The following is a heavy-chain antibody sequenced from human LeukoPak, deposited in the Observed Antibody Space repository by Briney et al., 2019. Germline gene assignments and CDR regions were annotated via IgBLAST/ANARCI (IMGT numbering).Heavy chain of an antibody. CDR2: INHGGDT. CDR1: GGSFRGYY. D-gene: IGHD5-18*01. V-gene: IGHV4-34*01. J-gene: IGHJ3*02. Sequence: KSSETLSLTCGILGGSFRGYYWSWIRQTPGKGPQWIGDINHGGDTNYSPSLENRVTISVDTSTNQFSLNLKSVTAADTAVYYCARGGKDTIQTWFVTGAFDIWGQGTLVTVSS. CDR3: ARGGKDTIQTWFVTGAFDI.